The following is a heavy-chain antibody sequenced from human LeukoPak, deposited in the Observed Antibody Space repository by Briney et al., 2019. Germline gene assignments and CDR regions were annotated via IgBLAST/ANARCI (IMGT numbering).Heavy chain of an antibody. CDR1: GGSISNYY. CDR3: ARGRKSRGFDP. V-gene: IGHV4-59*12. Sequence: TSETLSLTCTVSGGSISNYYWSWIRQPPGKGLEWIGYIYSSGSTNYNPSLKSRVTISVDTSKIQFSLKLSSVTAADTAVYYCARGRKSRGFDPWGQGTLVTVSS. D-gene: IGHD3-10*01. J-gene: IGHJ5*02. CDR2: IYSSGST.